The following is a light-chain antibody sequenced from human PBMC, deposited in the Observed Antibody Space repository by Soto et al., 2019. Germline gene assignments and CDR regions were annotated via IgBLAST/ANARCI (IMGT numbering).Light chain of an antibody. V-gene: IGKV1-27*01. CDR1: QGIANY. J-gene: IGKJ3*01. CDR2: AAS. Sequence: DIQMTQSPSSLSASIGDRVTITCRATQGIANYLAWYQQKPGKAPKLLIYAASTLQSGVPPRFSGSGAGTEFTLTISSLQPEDVATYYCQKFSSVPWAFGPGIKVDIK. CDR3: QKFSSVPWA.